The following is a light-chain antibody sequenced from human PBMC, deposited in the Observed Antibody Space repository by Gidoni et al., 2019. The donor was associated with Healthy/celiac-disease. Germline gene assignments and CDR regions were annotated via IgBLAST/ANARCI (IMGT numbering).Light chain of an antibody. CDR1: QSVSSY. CDR3: QQRSNWQLT. Sequence: EIVLTQSPATLSLSPGERATLSCRASQSVSSYLAWYQQKPGQAPRLLIYDASNRATGIPARFSGSGSGTDFTLTISSLEPEDFAVYYCQQRSNWQLTFXGXTKVEIK. V-gene: IGKV3-11*01. CDR2: DAS. J-gene: IGKJ4*01.